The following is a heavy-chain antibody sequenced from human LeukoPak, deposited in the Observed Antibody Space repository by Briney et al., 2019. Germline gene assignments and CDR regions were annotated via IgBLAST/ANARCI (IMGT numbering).Heavy chain of an antibody. CDR2: INIDGSST. Sequence: GGSLSLSCAASGFTFSTYWMSWVRQAPGKGLVWVSRINIDGSSTRYADAVKGRFTISRDNAKNTLFLQMNSLRAEDTAVYYCARGALDYHRRFDLWGRGTLVTVSS. V-gene: IGHV3-74*01. CDR1: GFTFSTYW. D-gene: IGHD4-11*01. CDR3: ARGALDYHRRFDL. J-gene: IGHJ2*01.